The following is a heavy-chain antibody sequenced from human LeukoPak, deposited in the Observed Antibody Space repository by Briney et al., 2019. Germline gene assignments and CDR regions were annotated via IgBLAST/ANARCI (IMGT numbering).Heavy chain of an antibody. D-gene: IGHD3-10*01. J-gene: IGHJ5*02. CDR3: ARGFYGSGSYGFPRAAWFDP. CDR1: GGSISSYY. Sequence: SETLSLTCTVSGGSISSYYWSWIRQPPGKGLEGIGYIYYSGSTNYNPSLKSRVTISVDTSKNQFPLKLSSVTAADTAVYYCARGFYGSGSYGFPRAAWFDPWGQGTLVTVSS. CDR2: IYYSGST. V-gene: IGHV4-59*01.